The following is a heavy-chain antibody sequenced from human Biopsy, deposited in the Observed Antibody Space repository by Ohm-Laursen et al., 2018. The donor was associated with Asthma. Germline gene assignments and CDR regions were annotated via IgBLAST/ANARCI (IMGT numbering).Heavy chain of an antibody. Sequence: SETLSLTCTVSGASISSGIYYWSWIRQHPGKGLEWIGYIYYSGSTYYNPSLKSRVTISVDTSKNQFHLKLTSVTAADTALYYCARDHNDSGTRSVFHIWGQGTLVTVSS. CDR3: ARDHNDSGTRSVFHI. CDR2: IYYSGST. J-gene: IGHJ3*02. CDR1: GASISSGIYY. V-gene: IGHV4-31*03. D-gene: IGHD2-15*01.